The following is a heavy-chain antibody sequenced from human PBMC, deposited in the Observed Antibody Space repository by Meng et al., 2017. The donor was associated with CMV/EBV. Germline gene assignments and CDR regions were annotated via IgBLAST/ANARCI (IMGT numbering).Heavy chain of an antibody. D-gene: IGHD5-24*01. CDR3: ARGWWLQDLNFKY. Sequence: ASVKVSCKASEYTFTGYYMHWVRQAPGQGLEWMGWINPNSGGTNYAQKFQGRVTMTRDTSISTAYMELSRLRSDDTAVYYCARGWWLQDLNFKYWGQGTLVTVSS. V-gene: IGHV1-2*02. J-gene: IGHJ4*02. CDR1: EYTFTGYY. CDR2: INPNSGGT.